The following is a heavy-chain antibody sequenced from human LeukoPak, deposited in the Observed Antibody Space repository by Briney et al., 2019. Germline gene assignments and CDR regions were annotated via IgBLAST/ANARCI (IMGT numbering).Heavy chain of an antibody. CDR2: ISYDGSNK. V-gene: IGHV3-30-3*01. J-gene: IGHJ6*02. CDR1: GFTFSSYA. CDR3: ARDLEWLSISAYYYYGMDV. Sequence: GGPLRLSCAASGFTFSSYAMYWVRQAPGKGLEWVAVISYDGSNKYYADSVKGRFTISRDNSKNTLYLQMNSLRAEDTAVYYCARDLEWLSISAYYYYGMDVWGQGTAVTVSS. D-gene: IGHD3-3*01.